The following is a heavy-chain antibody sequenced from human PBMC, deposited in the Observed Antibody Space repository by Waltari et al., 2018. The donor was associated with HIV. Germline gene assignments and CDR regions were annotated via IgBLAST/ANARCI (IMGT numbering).Heavy chain of an antibody. J-gene: IGHJ4*02. Sequence: QVQLVESGGGVVQPGRSLRLPWAASGFTFSNYPSPWVRQAPGKGREWVAVISYDGSNKYYADSVKCRFTISRDNSKNTLYLQMNSLRAEDTAVYYCARDPQYCSSTSCSYYFDYWGQGTLVTVSS. CDR3: ARDPQYCSSTSCSYYFDY. D-gene: IGHD2-2*01. CDR2: ISYDGSNK. CDR1: GFTFSNYP. V-gene: IGHV3-30-3*01.